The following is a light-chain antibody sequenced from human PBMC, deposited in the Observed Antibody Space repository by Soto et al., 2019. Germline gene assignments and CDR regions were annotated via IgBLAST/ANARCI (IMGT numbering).Light chain of an antibody. CDR2: GAS. CDR3: PQYNNWPLT. J-gene: IGKJ4*01. V-gene: IGKV3-15*01. CDR1: QSVSSN. Sequence: EIVMTQSPATLSVSPGERATLSCMASQSVSSNLAWYQQKPGQAPRLLIYGASTRATGIPARFSGSGSGTEFTLTISSLQSEDFAVYYCPQYNNWPLTFGGGTKVDIK.